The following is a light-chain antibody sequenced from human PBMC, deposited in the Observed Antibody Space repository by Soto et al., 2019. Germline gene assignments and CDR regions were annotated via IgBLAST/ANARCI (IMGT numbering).Light chain of an antibody. CDR1: QSVSSN. Sequence: EIVMTQSPSTLSVSPGERATLSCRASQSVSSNLAWYQQKPGQAPMLLIYCASTRATGIPAMFSGSGSGTEYNPTISSLQSEDVVVSYCHQYNNCPPYTFGQGTKVEIK. CDR3: HQYNNCPPYT. J-gene: IGKJ2*01. CDR2: CAS. V-gene: IGKV3-15*01.